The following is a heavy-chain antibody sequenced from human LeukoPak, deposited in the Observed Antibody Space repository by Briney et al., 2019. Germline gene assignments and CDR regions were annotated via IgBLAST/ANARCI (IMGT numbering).Heavy chain of an antibody. CDR3: ARDWYSSGWYPDGFDY. CDR1: GYTFTSYG. V-gene: IGHV1-18*01. J-gene: IGHJ4*02. Sequence: GASVKVSCKASGYTFTSYGISWVRQAPGQGLEWMGWISAYNGNTNYAQKLQGRVTMTTDTSTSTAYMELRSLRSDDTAVYYCARDWYSSGWYPDGFDYWGQGTLVTVSS. CDR2: ISAYNGNT. D-gene: IGHD6-19*01.